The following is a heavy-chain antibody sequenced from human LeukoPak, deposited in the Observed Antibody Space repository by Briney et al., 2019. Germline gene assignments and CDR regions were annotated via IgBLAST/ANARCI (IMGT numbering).Heavy chain of an antibody. CDR1: GFIFDGYA. V-gene: IGHV3-23*01. CDR3: ANGVGGVTRPFDY. D-gene: IGHD3-16*01. Sequence: GGSLRLSCTASGFIFDGYAMNWVRQAPGKGLEWVSGISGSGSRTYYADSVKGRFTISRDTSKSTLFLQMSSLRVEDTAIYYCANGVGGVTRPFDYWGQGALVTVSS. J-gene: IGHJ4*02. CDR2: ISGSGSRT.